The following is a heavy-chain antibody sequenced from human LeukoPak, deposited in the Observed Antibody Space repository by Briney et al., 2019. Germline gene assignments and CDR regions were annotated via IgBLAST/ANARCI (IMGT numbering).Heavy chain of an antibody. J-gene: IGHJ3*02. V-gene: IGHV1-2*02. CDR2: INPNSRGT. D-gene: IGHD5-18*01. CDR3: ARRAREYSHDAFDI. Sequence: ASVKVSCKASGYTFTDYYMHWVRQPAGQGLDWMGWINPNSRGTDSAQKFQGRFSMTRDTSIGTAYMELSRLRSDDTAVYYCARRAREYSHDAFDIWGQGTMVTVSS. CDR1: GYTFTDYY.